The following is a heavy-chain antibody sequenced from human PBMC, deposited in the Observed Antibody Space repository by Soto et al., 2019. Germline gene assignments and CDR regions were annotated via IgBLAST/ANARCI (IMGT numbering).Heavy chain of an antibody. Sequence: SVKVSCKASGGTFSSYTISWVRQAPGQGLEWMGRIIPILGIANYAQKFQGRVTITADKSTSTAYMELSSLRSEDTAVYYCVRDPSSGYRSFDYWGQGTLVTVSS. CDR3: VRDPSSGYRSFDY. D-gene: IGHD3-22*01. V-gene: IGHV1-69*04. J-gene: IGHJ4*02. CDR2: IIPILGIA. CDR1: GGTFSSYT.